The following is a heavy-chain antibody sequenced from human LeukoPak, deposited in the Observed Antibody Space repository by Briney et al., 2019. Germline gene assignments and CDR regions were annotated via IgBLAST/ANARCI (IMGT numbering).Heavy chain of an antibody. CDR3: AKRGVVIPVILVGFHKEAYYFDS. CDR1: GITLSNYG. D-gene: IGHD3-22*01. Sequence: GGSLRLSCAVSGITLSNYGMSWVRQAPGKGLEWVAGISDSSGTTKYADSVKGRFTISRDNRKNTLYLQMNSLRDEDTAVYFCAKRGVVIPVILVGFHKEAYYFDSWGQGALVTVSS. V-gene: IGHV3-23*01. CDR2: ISDSSGTT. J-gene: IGHJ4*02.